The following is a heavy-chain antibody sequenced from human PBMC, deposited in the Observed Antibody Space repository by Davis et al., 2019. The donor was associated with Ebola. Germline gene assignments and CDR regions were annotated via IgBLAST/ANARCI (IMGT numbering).Heavy chain of an antibody. Sequence: SETLSLTCAVYGGSFSGYYWNWIRQPPGKGLEWIGEINHRGSTNYNPSLKSRVTISVDTSKNQFSLKLSSVTAADTAVYYCARGARGGYSRIYYYYGMDVWGQGTTVTVSS. D-gene: IGHD5-24*01. CDR3: ARGARGGYSRIYYYYGMDV. CDR2: INHRGST. CDR1: GGSFSGYY. V-gene: IGHV4-34*01. J-gene: IGHJ6*02.